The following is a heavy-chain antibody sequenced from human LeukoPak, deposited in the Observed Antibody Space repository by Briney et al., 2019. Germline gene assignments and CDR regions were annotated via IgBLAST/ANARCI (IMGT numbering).Heavy chain of an antibody. D-gene: IGHD1-26*01. J-gene: IGHJ4*02. V-gene: IGHV1-24*01. CDR2: FDPEDGET. CDR1: RYTLTELS. Sequence: ASVKVSCKVSRYTLTELSMHWVRQAPGKGLEWMGGFDPEDGETIYAQKFQGRVTMTEDTSTDTAYMELSSLRSEDTAVYYCATERTDLMGARNFDYWGQGTLVTVSS. CDR3: ATERTDLMGARNFDY.